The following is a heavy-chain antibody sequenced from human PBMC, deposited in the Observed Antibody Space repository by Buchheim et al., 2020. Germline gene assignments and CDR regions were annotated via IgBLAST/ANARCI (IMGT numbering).Heavy chain of an antibody. CDR3: ARVRASGWYFFDF. J-gene: IGHJ4*02. V-gene: IGHV4-59*01. D-gene: IGHD6-19*01. CDR1: GGSISGYY. Sequence: QVQLQESGPRLVKPSETLSLTCTVSGGSISGYYWSWIRQPPEKGLEWIGYVSYSGTTVYEPSLERRVTIPVDTANKQFSLKLTSATAADTAVYYCARVRASGWYFFDFWGQGTL. CDR2: VSYSGTT.